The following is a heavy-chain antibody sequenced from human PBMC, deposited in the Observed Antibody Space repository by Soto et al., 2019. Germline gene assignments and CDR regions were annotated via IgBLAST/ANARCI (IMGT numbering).Heavy chain of an antibody. V-gene: IGHV4-4*02. CDR2: LHHDGTT. CDR3: ATQTISYTWGV. J-gene: IGHJ6*02. D-gene: IGHD3-16*01. Sequence: QVQLQESGPGLVKPSETLSLTCAVSGGPITTTTWWAWVRLPPGKGLEWIGELHHDGTTNYNPSLVIRITMSLDNSNNHFSLKLTSATAADTAIYYCATQTISYTWGVWGRGTTVTVSS. CDR1: GGPITTTTW.